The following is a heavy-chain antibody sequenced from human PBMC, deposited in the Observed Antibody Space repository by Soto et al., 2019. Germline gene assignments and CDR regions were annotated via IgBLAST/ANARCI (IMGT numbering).Heavy chain of an antibody. CDR3: TAGIAATGTIDY. D-gene: IGHD6-13*01. J-gene: IGHJ4*02. Sequence: QVQLQESGPGLVKPSETLSLTCTVSGGSISSYYWSWIRQPPGKGLEWIGYIYYSGSTNYNPSLTIGVPISVHPSKHQYSLKLSSVTAADTAVYYGTAGIAATGTIDYWGQGTLVTVSS. V-gene: IGHV4-59*01. CDR2: IYYSGST. CDR1: GGSISSYY.